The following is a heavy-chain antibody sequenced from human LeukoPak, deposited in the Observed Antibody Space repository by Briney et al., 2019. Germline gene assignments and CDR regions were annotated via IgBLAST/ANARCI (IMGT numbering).Heavy chain of an antibody. CDR3: ARAPDGQLAPYYYYMDV. J-gene: IGHJ6*03. D-gene: IGHD6-13*01. CDR1: GGTFSSYA. CDR2: IIPIFGTA. V-gene: IGHV1-69*06. Sequence: ASVKVSCKASGGTFSSYAISWVRQAPGQGLEWMGGIIPIFGTANYAQKFQGRVTITADKSTSTAYMELSSLRSEDTAVYYCARAPDGQLAPYYYYMDVWGKGTTVTVSS.